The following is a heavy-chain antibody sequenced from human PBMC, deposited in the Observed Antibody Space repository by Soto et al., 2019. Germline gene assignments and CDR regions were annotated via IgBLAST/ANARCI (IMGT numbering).Heavy chain of an antibody. Sequence: QVQLQESGPGLVKPSETLSLTCTVSGGSITNYYCSWFRQPPGKGLEWIGYINYDGYSAYNLSPKGRVTLSMDASKTQFSLMLESVTATDTAVYYCARHGFGPLHGLVDVWGPGTTVIVSS. V-gene: IGHV4-59*08. CDR1: GGSITNYY. CDR3: ARHGFGPLHGLVDV. J-gene: IGHJ6*02. D-gene: IGHD3-10*01. CDR2: INYDGYS.